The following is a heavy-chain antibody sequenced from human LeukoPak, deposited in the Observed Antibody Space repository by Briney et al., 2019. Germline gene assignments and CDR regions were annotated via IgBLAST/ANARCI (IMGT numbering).Heavy chain of an antibody. CDR2: IYSGGAT. CDR3: ARDRGSGYAN. Sequence: GGSLRLSCAASGFTLSDYHMNWVRQAPGKGLEWISVIYSGGATYYADSVKGRFTISRDSYKNTLYLQMNSLRAEDTAVYYCARDRGSGYANWGQGTLVTVSS. J-gene: IGHJ4*02. CDR1: GFTLSDYH. D-gene: IGHD5-12*01. V-gene: IGHV3-66*01.